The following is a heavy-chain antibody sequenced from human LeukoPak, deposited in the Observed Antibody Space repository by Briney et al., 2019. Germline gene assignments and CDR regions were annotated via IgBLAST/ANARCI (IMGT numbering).Heavy chain of an antibody. CDR3: ARVSGSSYAFDI. Sequence: TSETLSLTCTVSGGSISSGGYYWSWIRQPPGKGLEWIGYIYHSGSTYYNPSLKSRVTISVDRSKNQFSLKLSSVTAADTAVYYCARVSGSSYAFDIWGQGTMVTVSS. D-gene: IGHD1-26*01. CDR1: GGSISSGGYY. CDR2: IYHSGST. J-gene: IGHJ3*02. V-gene: IGHV4-30-2*01.